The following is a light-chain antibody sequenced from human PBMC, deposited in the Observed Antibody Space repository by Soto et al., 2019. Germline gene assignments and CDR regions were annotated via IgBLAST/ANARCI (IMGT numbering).Light chain of an antibody. J-gene: IGLJ2*01. CDR2: DVT. V-gene: IGLV2-14*03. CDR1: SSDIGDYNY. Sequence: QSALTQPASVSASPGQSITISCTGTSSDIGDYNYVSWYQQHPGKAPKLMIFDVTKRPSGVSNRFSGSKSDNTATLTISGLQAEDEADYYCSSYRSTTPLVVFGGGTKLTVL. CDR3: SSYRSTTPLVV.